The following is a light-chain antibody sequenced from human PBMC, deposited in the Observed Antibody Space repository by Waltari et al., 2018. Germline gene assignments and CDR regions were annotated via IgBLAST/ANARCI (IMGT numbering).Light chain of an antibody. V-gene: IGKV3-11*01. CDR1: QSVSSS. CDR3: QQRSNWPLT. J-gene: IGKJ4*01. Sequence: EIVLTQSPAPLPLSPGERATLSCRASQSVSSSLAWYQQKPGQPPRLLIYDASNRATGIPARFSGSGSGTDFTLTISSLVPEEFAVYYCQQRSNWPLTFGGGTKVEIK. CDR2: DAS.